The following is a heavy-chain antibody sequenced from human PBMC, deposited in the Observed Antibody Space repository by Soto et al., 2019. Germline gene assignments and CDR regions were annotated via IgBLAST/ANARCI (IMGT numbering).Heavy chain of an antibody. CDR1: GGSISSGDYY. CDR3: ARARAARPFLDY. V-gene: IGHV4-30-4*01. Sequence: SETLSLTCTVSGGSISSGDYYWIWIRHPPGKGLEWIGYIYYSGSTYYNPSLKSRVTISVDTSKNQFSLKLSSVTAADTAVYYCARARAARPFLDYWGQGTLVTVSS. CDR2: IYYSGST. D-gene: IGHD6-6*01. J-gene: IGHJ4*02.